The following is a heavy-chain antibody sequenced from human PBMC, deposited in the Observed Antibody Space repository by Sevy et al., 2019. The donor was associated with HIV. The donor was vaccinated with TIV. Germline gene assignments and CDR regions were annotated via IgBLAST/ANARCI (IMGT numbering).Heavy chain of an antibody. CDR3: AKDLYSSSWYYAFDI. V-gene: IGHV3-23*01. D-gene: IGHD6-13*01. CDR2: ISGSGGST. J-gene: IGHJ3*02. Sequence: GGSLRLSCAASGFTFSSYAMSWVRQAPGKGLEWVSAISGSGGSTYYADSAKGRFTISRDNSKNTLYLQMNSLRAEDTAVYYCAKDLYSSSWYYAFDIWGQGTMVTVSS. CDR1: GFTFSSYA.